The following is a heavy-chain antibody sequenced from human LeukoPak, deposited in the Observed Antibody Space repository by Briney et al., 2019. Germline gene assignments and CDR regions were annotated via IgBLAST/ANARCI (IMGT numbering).Heavy chain of an antibody. CDR3: AKGPLIEVAGTTWDY. CDR2: ISSSSSYI. CDR1: GFTFSSYS. D-gene: IGHD6-19*01. V-gene: IGHV3-21*04. Sequence: GGSLRLSCAASGFTFSSYSMNWVRQAPGKGLEWVSSISSSSSYIYYADSVKGRFTISRDNAKNSLYLQMNSLRADDTAVYYCAKGPLIEVAGTTWDYWGQGTLVTVSS. J-gene: IGHJ4*02.